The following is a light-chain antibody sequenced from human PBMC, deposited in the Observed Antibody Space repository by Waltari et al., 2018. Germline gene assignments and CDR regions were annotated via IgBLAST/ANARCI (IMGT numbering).Light chain of an antibody. Sequence: DIVMTQSPDSLSVSLGERATINCKSSQDVLFRTNNKHYLAWYQQKPGQPPKLLVYWASTRESGVPDRFSGSGSGTDFTLTIRSLQPEDVAVYYCQQYYNLPITFGGGTRVDI. CDR2: WAS. V-gene: IGKV4-1*01. CDR3: QQYYNLPIT. J-gene: IGKJ4*01. CDR1: QDVLFRTNNKHY.